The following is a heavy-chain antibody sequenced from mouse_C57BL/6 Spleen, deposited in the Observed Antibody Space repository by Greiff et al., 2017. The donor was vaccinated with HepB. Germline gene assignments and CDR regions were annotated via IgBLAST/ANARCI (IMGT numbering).Heavy chain of an antibody. Sequence: QVQLQQPGAELVKPGASVKLSCKASGYTFTSYWMHWVKQRPGQGLEWIGMIHPNSGSTNYNEKFKSKATLTVDKSSSTAYMQLSSLTSEVSAVYYCARYHYGSSLLYYWGQGTTLTVSS. CDR3: ARYHYGSSLLYY. D-gene: IGHD1-1*01. J-gene: IGHJ2*01. V-gene: IGHV1-64*01. CDR2: IHPNSGST. CDR1: GYTFTSYW.